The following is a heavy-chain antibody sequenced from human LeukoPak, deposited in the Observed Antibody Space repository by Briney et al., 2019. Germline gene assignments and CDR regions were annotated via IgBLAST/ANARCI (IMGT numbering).Heavy chain of an antibody. CDR1: GFTFSSYA. J-gene: IGHJ1*01. CDR2: ISYDGSNK. Sequence: GGSLRLSCAASGFTFSSYAMHWVRQAPGKGLEWVAVISYDGSNKYHADSVKGRFTISRDNSKNTLYLQMNSLRAEDTAVYYCATGWGLWASFQHWGQGTLVTVSS. D-gene: IGHD5-18*01. V-gene: IGHV3-30-3*01. CDR3: ATGWGLWASFQH.